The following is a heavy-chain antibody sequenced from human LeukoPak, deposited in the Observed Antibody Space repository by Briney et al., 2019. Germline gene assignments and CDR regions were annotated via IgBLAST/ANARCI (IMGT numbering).Heavy chain of an antibody. CDR2: IRSSSGTI. V-gene: IGHV3-48*04. CDR3: ARDHDYSFDY. Sequence: HPGGSLRLSCAASGFTFSSYSMNWVRQAPGKGLEWVSYIRSSSGTIQYADSVKGRFTIFSDNAANSLYLQMNSLTAEDTAVYYCARDHDYSFDYWGQGTLVTVSS. CDR1: GFTFSSYS. D-gene: IGHD1-1*01. J-gene: IGHJ4*02.